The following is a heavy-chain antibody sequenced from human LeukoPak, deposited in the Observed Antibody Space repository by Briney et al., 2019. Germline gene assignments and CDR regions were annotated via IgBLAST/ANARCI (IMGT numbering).Heavy chain of an antibody. CDR3: ARVMGDY. J-gene: IGHJ4*02. CDR2: INHSGST. Sequence: SESLSLTCAVYGGSFSGYYWSWIRQPPGNGLEWIGEINHSGSTNYNPSLKSRVTISVDTSKNQFSLKLSSVTAADTAVYYCARVMGDYWGQGTLVTVSS. D-gene: IGHD3-16*01. CDR1: GGSFSGYY. V-gene: IGHV4-34*01.